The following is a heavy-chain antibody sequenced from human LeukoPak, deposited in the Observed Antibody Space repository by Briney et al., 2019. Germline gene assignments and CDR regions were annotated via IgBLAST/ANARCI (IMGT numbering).Heavy chain of an antibody. V-gene: IGHV4-4*07. D-gene: IGHD6-13*01. CDR3: ATYDQKLAFDN. CDR2: MYTDGST. Sequence: PSETLSLTCIVSGGSMSSYYWSWIRQPDGKGLEWIGRMYTDGSTNYNPFLNSRVTMSVDTSKKHFSLRLNSVTAADTAVYYCATYDQKLAFDNWGQGTLVTVSS. J-gene: IGHJ4*02. CDR1: GGSMSSYY.